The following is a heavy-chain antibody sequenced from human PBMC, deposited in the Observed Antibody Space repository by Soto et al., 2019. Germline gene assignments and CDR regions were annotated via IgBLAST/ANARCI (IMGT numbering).Heavy chain of an antibody. V-gene: IGHV1-2*04. CDR1: GYTFTGYS. CDR3: ARVAKTGLSFWFDP. CDR2: INPNSGGT. D-gene: IGHD3-16*02. Sequence: ASVKVSFKASGYTFTGYSIHWVRQAPGQGLEWMGWINPNSGGTNYAQKFQGWVTMTRDTSISTAYMELSRLRSDDTAVYYCARVAKTGLSFWFDPWGQGTLVTVSS. J-gene: IGHJ5*02.